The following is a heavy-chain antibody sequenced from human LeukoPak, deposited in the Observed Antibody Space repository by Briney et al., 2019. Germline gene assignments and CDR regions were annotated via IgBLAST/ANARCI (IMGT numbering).Heavy chain of an antibody. CDR2: IYPSDSEI. J-gene: IGHJ6*03. V-gene: IGHV5-51*01. D-gene: IGHD3-10*01. Sequence: GESLKISCKGSWYSFTSDLIGWVRQIRRKGLELVWIIYPSDSEIRYRPSFQGQVTISADKSIRTAYLQWSSLKASDTAMYYCARQGSGFAPKYYYYMDVWGKGTTVTVSS. CDR1: WYSFTSDL. CDR3: ARQGSGFAPKYYYYMDV.